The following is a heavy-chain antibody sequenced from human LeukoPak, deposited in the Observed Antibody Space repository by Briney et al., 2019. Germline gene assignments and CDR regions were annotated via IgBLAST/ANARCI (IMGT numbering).Heavy chain of an antibody. CDR1: GGSISSSSYY. D-gene: IGHD3-22*01. CDR3: ARWRLTTSGYGMDV. CDR2: IYYSGST. J-gene: IGHJ6*02. V-gene: IGHV4-39*07. Sequence: SETLSLTCTVSGGSISSSSYYWGWIRQPPGKGLEWIGSIYYSGSTNYNPSLKSRVTISVDTSKNQFSLKLSSVTAADTAVYYCARWRLTTSGYGMDVWGQGTTVTVSS.